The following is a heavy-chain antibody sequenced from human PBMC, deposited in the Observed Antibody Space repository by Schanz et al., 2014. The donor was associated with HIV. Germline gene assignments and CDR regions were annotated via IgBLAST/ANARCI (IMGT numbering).Heavy chain of an antibody. D-gene: IGHD5-12*01. J-gene: IGHJ4*02. CDR1: GYTFTSYG. CDR3: ARGAAEMATMTPWRY. CDR2: ISAYNGHT. Sequence: QVQLVQSGPEVKKPGASVRVSCKASGYTFTSYGISWVRQAPGHGLEWMGWISAYNGHTNYAQNLQGRVTMTTDTSTSTAYMELRSLRSDDTAVYYCARGAAEMATMTPWRYWGQGTLVTVSS. V-gene: IGHV1-18*01.